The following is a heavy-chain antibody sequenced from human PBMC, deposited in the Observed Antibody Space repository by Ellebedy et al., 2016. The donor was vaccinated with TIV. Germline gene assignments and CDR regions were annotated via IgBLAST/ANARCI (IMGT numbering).Heavy chain of an antibody. J-gene: IGHJ6*02. CDR1: GFTFSSYG. D-gene: IGHD4-17*01. V-gene: IGHV3-30*03. Sequence: GESLKISCAASGFTFSSYGMHWVRQAPGKGLEWVAVISYEGSKKYYADSVKGRFTISRDNSKHTLFLQMNSMRADDTAVYSCARPMTTVMDYYYGMDVWGQGTTVTVSS. CDR2: ISYEGSKK. CDR3: ARPMTTVMDYYYGMDV.